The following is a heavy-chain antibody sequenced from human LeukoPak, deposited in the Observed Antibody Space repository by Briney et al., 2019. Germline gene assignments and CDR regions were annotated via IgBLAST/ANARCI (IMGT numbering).Heavy chain of an antibody. D-gene: IGHD3-22*01. V-gene: IGHV1-18*01. CDR1: GYTFTSYG. J-gene: IGHJ3*02. CDR2: ISAYNGNT. Sequence: ASVKVSCKASGYTFTSYGISWVRQAPGQGLEWMGWISAYNGNTNYAQKLQGRVTMTTDTSTSTAYMELRSLRSDDTAVYYCARVGTMIPQTQDALDIWGQGTMVTVSS. CDR3: ARVGTMIPQTQDALDI.